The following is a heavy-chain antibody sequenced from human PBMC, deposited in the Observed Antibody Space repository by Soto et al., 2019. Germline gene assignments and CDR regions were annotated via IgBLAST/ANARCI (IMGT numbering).Heavy chain of an antibody. CDR1: GYSFTSHW. V-gene: IGHV5-51*01. D-gene: IGHD3-9*01. J-gene: IGHJ6*03. CDR2: IYPGDSDT. CDR3: ASSGYYGYYYMDV. Sequence: PGESLKISCKGSGYSFTSHWIGWVRQMPGKGLEWMGIIYPGDSDTRYSPSFQGQVTISVDKSISTAYLHWSRLKAPDTAMYYCASSGYYGYYYMDVWGKGTTVTVSS.